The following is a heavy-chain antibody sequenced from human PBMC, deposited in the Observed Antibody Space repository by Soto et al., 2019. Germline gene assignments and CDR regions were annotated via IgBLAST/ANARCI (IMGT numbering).Heavy chain of an antibody. CDR2: ISGSGGST. CDR1: GFTFSSYA. Sequence: TGGSLRLSCAASGFTFSSYAMSWVHQAPGKGLEWVSAISGSGGSTYYADSVKGRFTISRDNSKNTLYLQMNSLRAEDTAVYYCAKDLQIAAAGIEFAFDIWGQGTMVTVSS. CDR3: AKDLQIAAAGIEFAFDI. D-gene: IGHD6-13*01. J-gene: IGHJ3*02. V-gene: IGHV3-23*01.